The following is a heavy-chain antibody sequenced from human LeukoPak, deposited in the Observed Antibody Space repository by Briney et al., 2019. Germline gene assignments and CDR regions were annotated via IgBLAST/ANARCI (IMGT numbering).Heavy chain of an antibody. J-gene: IGHJ3*02. V-gene: IGHV4-34*01. D-gene: IGHD3-3*01. Sequence: SETLSLTCAVYGGSFSGYYWSWIRQPPGKGLEWIGEINHSGSTNYNPSLKSRVTISVDTSKNQFSLKLSSVTAADTAVYYCARGEWTLVAFDIWGQGTMVTVSS. CDR2: INHSGST. CDR3: ARGEWTLVAFDI. CDR1: GGSFSGYY.